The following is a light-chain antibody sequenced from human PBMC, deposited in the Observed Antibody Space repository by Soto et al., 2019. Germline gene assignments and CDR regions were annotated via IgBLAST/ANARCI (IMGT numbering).Light chain of an antibody. Sequence: QSVLTQPPSASASLGASVTLTCTLSSGYSQYKVDWYQQRPGKGPRFVMRVGPGGIVGSKGDGIPDRFSVLGSGLNRYLTINNIQEEDESDYHCGADHGSGTNFVVVFGGGTKLTVL. CDR1: SGYSQYK. CDR3: GADHGSGTNFVVV. J-gene: IGLJ2*01. CDR2: VGPGGIVG. V-gene: IGLV9-49*03.